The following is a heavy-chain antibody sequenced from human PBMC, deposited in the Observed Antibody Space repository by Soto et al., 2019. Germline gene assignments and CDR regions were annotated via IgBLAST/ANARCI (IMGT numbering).Heavy chain of an antibody. CDR3: AIVGERWQYFYWFYYFDS. D-gene: IGHD3-9*01. V-gene: IGHV4-59*11. CDR2: IYYSGSS. J-gene: IGHJ4*02. CDR1: GDSLKNHY. Sequence: SATRSLTCSVSGDSLKNHYWAWIRHSPGKGLEWIGNIYYSGSSTSNPSLKSRVTMSAATSKTQLSLKVRSVTGADTAVYNCAIVGERWQYFYWFYYFDSSGESARV.